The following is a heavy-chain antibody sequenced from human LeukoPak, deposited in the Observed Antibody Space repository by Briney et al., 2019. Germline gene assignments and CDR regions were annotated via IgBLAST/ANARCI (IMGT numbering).Heavy chain of an antibody. D-gene: IGHD6-19*01. Sequence: PGGSLRLSCAASGFTFSSYSMNWVRQAPGKGLEWVSSISSSSSYIYYADSVKGRFTISRDNSKNTLYLQMNSLRAEDTAVYYCATRLWPSSGWYFAQNYFDYWGQGTLVTVSS. CDR1: GFTFSSYS. CDR3: ATRLWPSSGWYFAQNYFDY. J-gene: IGHJ4*02. CDR2: ISSSSSYI. V-gene: IGHV3-21*04.